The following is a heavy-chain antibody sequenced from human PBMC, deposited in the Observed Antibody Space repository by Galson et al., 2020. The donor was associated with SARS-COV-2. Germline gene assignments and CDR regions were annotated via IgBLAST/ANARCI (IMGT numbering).Heavy chain of an antibody. CDR3: AKDPTRLLWFGEVGGDY. D-gene: IGHD3-10*01. V-gene: IGHV3-30*18. Sequence: GGSMRLSCAASGFTFSSYGMHWVRQAPGKGLEWVAVISYDGSNKYYADSVKGRFTISRDNSKNTLYLQMNSLRAEETAVYYCAKDPTRLLWFGEVGGDYWGEGTLVTVSS. J-gene: IGHJ4*02. CDR2: ISYDGSNK. CDR1: GFTFSSYG.